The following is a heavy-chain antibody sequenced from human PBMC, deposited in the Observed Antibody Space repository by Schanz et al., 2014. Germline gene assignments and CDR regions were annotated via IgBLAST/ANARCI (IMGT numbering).Heavy chain of an antibody. CDR1: GFTFSDYY. D-gene: IGHD3-10*01. Sequence: VQLLESGGGLVQPGGSLRLSCAASGFTFSDYYMTWIRQAPGKGLEWVSDISDSGDSTHYADSVKGRFTISRDDAKNSLYLQMNSLSAEDTAVYYCARVEVSMVQGLIPSYYFDSWGQGTPVTVSS. CDR2: ISDSGDST. V-gene: IGHV3-11*06. J-gene: IGHJ4*02. CDR3: ARVEVSMVQGLIPSYYFDS.